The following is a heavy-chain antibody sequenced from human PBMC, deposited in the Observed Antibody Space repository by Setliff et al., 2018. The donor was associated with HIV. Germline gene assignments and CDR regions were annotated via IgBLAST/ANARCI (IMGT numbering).Heavy chain of an antibody. CDR1: GYSFNTNDS. Sequence: GASVKVSCKTSGYSFNTNDSISWVRHAPGQGLEWMGWINVYHDYINYAAKFEGRLTLTADTSTSTGYMELTSLRSDDTAVYYCATCPYYDVLTGYGALDSWGQGTLVTVSS. V-gene: IGHV1-18*01. D-gene: IGHD3-9*01. CDR2: INVYHDYI. CDR3: ATCPYYDVLTGYGALDS. J-gene: IGHJ4*02.